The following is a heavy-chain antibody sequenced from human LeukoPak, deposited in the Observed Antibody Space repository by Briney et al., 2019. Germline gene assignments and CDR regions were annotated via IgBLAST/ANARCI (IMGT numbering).Heavy chain of an antibody. D-gene: IGHD3-10*01. V-gene: IGHV3-23*01. CDR1: GFTFSNYA. CDR2: ISGSGGST. CDR3: ARHYGSGTYYNYFEY. J-gene: IGHJ4*02. Sequence: PGGSLRPSCAASGFTFSNYAMSWIRQAAGKGLEWVSAISGSGGSTYYADSVTGRFTISRDNSKNTLYLQMHSLRAEGTTVYYCARHYGSGTYYNYFEYWGQGTLVTVSS.